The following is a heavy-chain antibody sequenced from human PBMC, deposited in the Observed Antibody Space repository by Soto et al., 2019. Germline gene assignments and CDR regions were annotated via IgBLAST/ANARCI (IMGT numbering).Heavy chain of an antibody. Sequence: PGGSLRLCCAAFGFTFSSYAMTWVRQAPGKGLEWVSAISGSGGSTYYADSVKGRLTISRDNSKNTLYLQMNSLRAEDTAVYYCAKGTMIVDYFDFWGQGTLVTVSS. CDR2: ISGSGGST. J-gene: IGHJ4*02. D-gene: IGHD3-22*01. CDR3: AKGTMIVDYFDF. CDR1: GFTFSSYA. V-gene: IGHV3-23*01.